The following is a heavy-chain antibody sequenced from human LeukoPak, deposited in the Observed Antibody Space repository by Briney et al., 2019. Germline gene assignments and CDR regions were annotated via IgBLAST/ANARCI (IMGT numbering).Heavy chain of an antibody. J-gene: IGHJ4*02. CDR1: GYSFTSYW. CDR3: ASHPPGGELLLH. Sequence: GESLKISCNGSGYSFTSYWTGWVRHMPGQGLEWMGIIYPGDSDTRYSPSFQRQVTISADKSISTAYLQWSSLKASDTAMYYCASHPPGGELLLHWGQGTLVTVSS. V-gene: IGHV5-51*01. CDR2: IYPGDSDT. D-gene: IGHD1-26*01.